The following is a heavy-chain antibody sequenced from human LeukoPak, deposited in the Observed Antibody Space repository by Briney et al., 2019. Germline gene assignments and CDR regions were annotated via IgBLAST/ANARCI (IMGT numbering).Heavy chain of an antibody. J-gene: IGHJ4*02. Sequence: PAETLTLSCAASGGSVTTHYWNWIRQAPGKGLEWIGDVFNSGGTKVAHSLTSRFTLSRDTSKNQLSLRMSSVTAEDTAVYYCTTTTREDIFEHFDFWGQGILVTVSS. CDR2: VFNSGGT. D-gene: IGHD1-1*01. V-gene: IGHV4-59*02. CDR1: GGSVTTHY. CDR3: TTTTREDIFEHFDF.